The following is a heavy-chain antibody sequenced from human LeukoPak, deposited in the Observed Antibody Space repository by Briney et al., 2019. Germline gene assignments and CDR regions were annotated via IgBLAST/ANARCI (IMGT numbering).Heavy chain of an antibody. D-gene: IGHD3-10*01. Sequence: NPSETLSLTCTVSGGSISSSSYYWGWIRQPPGKGLECIGSIYYSGSTYYNPSLKSRVTISVDTSKNQLSLKLSAVTAADTAVYYCASVRRGFGESSKYYSYYYMDVWGNGTTVPIS. CDR1: GGSISSSSYY. J-gene: IGHJ6*03. CDR2: IYYSGST. V-gene: IGHV4-39*01. CDR3: ASVRRGFGESSKYYSYYYMDV.